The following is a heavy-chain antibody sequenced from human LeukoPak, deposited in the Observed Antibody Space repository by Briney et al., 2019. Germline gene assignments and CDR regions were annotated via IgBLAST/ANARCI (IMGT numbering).Heavy chain of an antibody. CDR1: GGTFSSYT. Sequence: SVKVSCKASGGTFSSYTISWVRQAPGQGLEWMGRIIPILGIANYAQKFQGRVTITADKSTSTAYMELSSLRSEDTAVYYCASTPFSRYCSGGSCYSGGFDYWGQGTLVTVSS. J-gene: IGHJ4*02. CDR2: IIPILGIA. V-gene: IGHV1-69*02. CDR3: ASTPFSRYCSGGSCYSGGFDY. D-gene: IGHD2-15*01.